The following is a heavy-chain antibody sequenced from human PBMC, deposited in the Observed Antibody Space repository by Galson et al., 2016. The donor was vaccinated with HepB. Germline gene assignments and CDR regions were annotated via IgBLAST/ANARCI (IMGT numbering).Heavy chain of an antibody. CDR3: WTGERRHDY. V-gene: IGHV7-4-1*02. J-gene: IGHJ4*02. CDR1: GYTFSSYA. D-gene: IGHD3/OR15-3a*01. CDR2: ININTGHS. Sequence: SVKVSCKASGYTFSSYAMNWVRQAPGQGLEWMGLININTGHSRYAQGFTGRVVFSLDTSVSTAYLHISSLKAEDTAVYYCWTGERRHDYWGQGTLVTVSS.